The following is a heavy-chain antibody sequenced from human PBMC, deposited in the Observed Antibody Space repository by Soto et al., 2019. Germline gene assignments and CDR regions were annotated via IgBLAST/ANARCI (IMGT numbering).Heavy chain of an antibody. J-gene: IGHJ5*02. V-gene: IGHV4-59*01. D-gene: IGHD3-10*01. Sequence: SETLSLTCTVSGGSISSYYWSWIRQPPGKGLEWIGFIYNSGSTNYNPSLKSRVTISMDTSRNQFSLILSSVTAADTAVYYCARPLFGRGNWFDPWGQGTLVTVS. CDR1: GGSISSYY. CDR2: IYNSGST. CDR3: ARPLFGRGNWFDP.